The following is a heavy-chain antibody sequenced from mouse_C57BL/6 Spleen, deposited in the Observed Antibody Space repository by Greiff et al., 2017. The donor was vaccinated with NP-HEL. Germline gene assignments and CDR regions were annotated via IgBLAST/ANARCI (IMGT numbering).Heavy chain of an antibody. Sequence: QVQLQQSGAELARPGASVKLSCKASGYTFTSYGISWVKQRTGQGLEWIGEIYPRSGNTYYNEKFKGKATLTADKSSSTAYMELRSLTSEDSAVYFCAREFTTVVATNWYFDVWGTGTTVTVSS. CDR1: GYTFTSYG. CDR3: AREFTTVVATNWYFDV. V-gene: IGHV1-81*01. J-gene: IGHJ1*03. CDR2: IYPRSGNT. D-gene: IGHD1-1*01.